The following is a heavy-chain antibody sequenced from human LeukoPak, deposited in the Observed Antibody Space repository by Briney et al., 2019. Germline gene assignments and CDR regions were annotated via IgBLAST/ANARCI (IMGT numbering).Heavy chain of an antibody. D-gene: IGHD6-19*01. CDR1: GFTFSSYW. Sequence: GGSLRLSCAASGFTFSSYWMHWVRQAPRKGRVWVSGINSDGSSTSYADSVKGRFTISRDNAKNTLYLQMNSLRAEDTAVYYCARVTPPYSSGWVGYWGQGTLVTVSS. CDR3: ARVTPPYSSGWVGY. CDR2: INSDGSST. V-gene: IGHV3-74*01. J-gene: IGHJ4*02.